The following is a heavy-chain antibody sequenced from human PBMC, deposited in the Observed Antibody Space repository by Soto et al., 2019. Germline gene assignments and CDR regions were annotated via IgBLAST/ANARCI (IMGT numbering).Heavy chain of an antibody. D-gene: IGHD3-22*01. J-gene: IGHJ4*02. Sequence: PSETLSLTCAVSGGSISSGGYSWSWIRQPPGKGLEWIGYIYHSGSTYYNPSLKSRVTISVDRSKNQFSLKLSSVTAADTAVYYCARAGGSSGYLWGEGTLVTVSP. CDR1: GGSISSGGYS. CDR2: IYHSGST. CDR3: ARAGGSSGYL. V-gene: IGHV4-30-2*01.